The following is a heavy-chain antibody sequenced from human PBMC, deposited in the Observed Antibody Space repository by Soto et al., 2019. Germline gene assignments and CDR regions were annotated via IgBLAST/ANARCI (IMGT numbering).Heavy chain of an antibody. J-gene: IGHJ4*02. CDR3: ARVAGYGSGSRHFDN. D-gene: IGHD3-10*01. CDR2: TVAISEST. CDR1: GYTFSTYG. V-gene: IGHV1-18*01. Sequence: QVQLVQSETEVAEPGASVRLSCKTSGYTFSTYGLSWVRQAPGQGLEWMGWTVAISESTIYAQKFQGRVTVTTDRATHTGYLELSRLTSDDTALYYCARVAGYGSGSRHFDNWGQGTLVTVSS.